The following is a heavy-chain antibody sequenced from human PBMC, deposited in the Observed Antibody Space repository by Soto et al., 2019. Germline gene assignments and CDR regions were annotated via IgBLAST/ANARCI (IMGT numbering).Heavy chain of an antibody. J-gene: IGHJ6*02. V-gene: IGHV1-69*02. D-gene: IGHD4-17*01. CDR1: GGTFSSYT. CDR2: IIPILGIA. CDR3: ATDYGDEYGMDV. Sequence: QVQLVQSGAAVKKPGSSVKVSCKASGGTFSSYTISWVRQAPGQGLEWMGRIIPILGIANYAQKFQGRVTITADKSTSTAYMELSSLRSEDTAVYYCATDYGDEYGMDVWGQGTTVTVSS.